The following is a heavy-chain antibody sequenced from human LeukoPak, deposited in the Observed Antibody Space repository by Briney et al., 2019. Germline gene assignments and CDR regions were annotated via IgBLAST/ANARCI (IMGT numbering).Heavy chain of an antibody. J-gene: IGHJ4*02. Sequence: GESLKISCKASGYSFTNYWISWVRQMPGKGLEWTGIIYPGDSDTRYSPSFQGQVTISADKSISTAYLQWSSLKASDTAMYYCARYSDFWSGYYADYWGQGTLVTVSS. CDR2: IYPGDSDT. CDR1: GYSFTNYW. CDR3: ARYSDFWSGYYADY. D-gene: IGHD3-3*01. V-gene: IGHV5-51*01.